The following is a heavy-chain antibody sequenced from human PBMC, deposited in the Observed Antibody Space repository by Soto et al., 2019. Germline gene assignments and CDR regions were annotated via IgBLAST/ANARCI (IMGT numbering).Heavy chain of an antibody. CDR3: ARASGKVEDAFDI. CDR2: IYYSGST. CDR1: GGSISSGEYY. Sequence: SENLSLTFTVSGGSISSGEYYWSLIRQPPGKGLEWIGYIYYSGSTYYNQSLKSRVTISVDTAKNQFSLKLSSVTAADPAVYYCARASGKVEDAFDIRGQETMVT. V-gene: IGHV4-30-4*01. D-gene: IGHD3-10*01. J-gene: IGHJ3*02.